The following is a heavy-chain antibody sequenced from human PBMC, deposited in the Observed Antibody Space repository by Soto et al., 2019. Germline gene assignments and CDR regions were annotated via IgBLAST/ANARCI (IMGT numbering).Heavy chain of an antibody. CDR2: INHGGST. CDR3: ARDKITGLFDY. CDR1: GGSISSGGYY. D-gene: IGHD2-8*02. J-gene: IGHJ4*02. V-gene: IGHV4-39*07. Sequence: TSETLSLTCTVSGGSISSGGYYWSWIRQHPGTGLEWIGEINHGGSTNYNPSLKSRVTISVDTSKNQFSLKLTSVTAADTAVYYCARDKITGLFDYWGQGTLVTVSS.